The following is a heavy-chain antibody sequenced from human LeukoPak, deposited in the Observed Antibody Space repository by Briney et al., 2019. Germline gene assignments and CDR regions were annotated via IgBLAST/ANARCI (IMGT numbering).Heavy chain of an antibody. Sequence: GGSLRLSCAASVFTFSSYSMNWVREAPGQGLEWVSSISSSSSYIYYVDSVKGRFTISRDNTKNSLYLQMNTLRAEDTAVYDCARVWGAAAYWGQGTLVTVSS. J-gene: IGHJ4*02. D-gene: IGHD7-27*01. V-gene: IGHV3-21*01. CDR3: ARVWGAAAY. CDR2: ISSSSSYI. CDR1: VFTFSSYS.